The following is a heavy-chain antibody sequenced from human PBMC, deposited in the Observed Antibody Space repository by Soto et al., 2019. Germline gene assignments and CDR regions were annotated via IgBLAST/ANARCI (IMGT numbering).Heavy chain of an antibody. V-gene: IGHV1-18*01. Sequence: ASLKVSCKXCGYTFTSYGISWVRQAAGQGLEWMGWISAYNGNTNYAQKLQGRVTMTTDTSTSTAYMELRSLRSDDTAVYYCARTPGYCSGGSCPGFDPWGQGTLVTVSS. J-gene: IGHJ5*02. CDR2: ISAYNGNT. CDR3: ARTPGYCSGGSCPGFDP. D-gene: IGHD2-15*01. CDR1: GYTFTSYG.